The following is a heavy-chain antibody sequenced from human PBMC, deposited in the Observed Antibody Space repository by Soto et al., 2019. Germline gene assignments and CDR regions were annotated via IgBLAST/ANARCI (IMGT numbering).Heavy chain of an antibody. Sequence: ASVKVSCKTSGYIFTDHLIHWVRQSPGQGLQWVGWVHPDSGGTNVAQACQGRVTMTADTSITTAYMDLARLRPGDTAIFYCARGAQGFFPVSGIYFYFDHWGQGTPVTVSS. CDR3: ARGAQGFFPVSGIYFYFDH. CDR2: VHPDSGGT. CDR1: GYIFTDHL. J-gene: IGHJ4*02. V-gene: IGHV1-2*02. D-gene: IGHD3-22*01.